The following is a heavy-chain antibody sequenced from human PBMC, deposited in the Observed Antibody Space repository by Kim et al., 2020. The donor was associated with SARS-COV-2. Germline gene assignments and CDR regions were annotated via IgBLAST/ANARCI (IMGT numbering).Heavy chain of an antibody. Sequence: GGSLRLSCAASGLTFGSYAMTWVRQAPGKGLEWVSTVSTDGQYTFYADSVKGRFTVSRDNSKSTLYPQMSSLRAEDAAMYYCAKEKRSGTWYFDLWGRGT. CDR1: GLTFGSYA. D-gene: IGHD1-1*01. CDR3: AKEKRSGTWYFDL. CDR2: VSTDGQYT. V-gene: IGHV3-23*05. J-gene: IGHJ2*01.